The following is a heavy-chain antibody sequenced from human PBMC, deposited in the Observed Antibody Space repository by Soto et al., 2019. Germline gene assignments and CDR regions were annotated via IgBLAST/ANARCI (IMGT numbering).Heavy chain of an antibody. Sequence: QLQLQESGPGLVKPSETLSLTCTVSGVSISNTNYFWGWIRQPPGKGLKWVGTIYRSGSTYSNPSPKRRVNLSVDKSKEQVPLELNSVTGEDTAGYYCARSVDPSLGFGGSGYWGQGTLVTVSS. CDR1: GVSISNTNYF. D-gene: IGHD3-16*01. CDR2: IYRSGST. V-gene: IGHV4-39*01. CDR3: ARSVDPSLGFGGSGY. J-gene: IGHJ4*02.